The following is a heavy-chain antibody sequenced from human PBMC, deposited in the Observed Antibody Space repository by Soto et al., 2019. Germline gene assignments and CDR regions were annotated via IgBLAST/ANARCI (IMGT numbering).Heavy chain of an antibody. D-gene: IGHD2-2*01. J-gene: IGHJ5*02. CDR1: GYTFTSYA. CDR2: INAGNGNT. V-gene: IGHV1-3*01. CDR3: AYGYCSSTSCYRGVYNWFDP. Sequence: QVQLVQSGAEVKKPGASVKVSCEASGYTFTSYAMHWVRQAPGQRLEWMGWINAGNGNTKYSLKFQGRVTITRDTSASTAYMELSSLRSEDTAVYYCAYGYCSSTSCYRGVYNWFDPWGQGTLVTVSS.